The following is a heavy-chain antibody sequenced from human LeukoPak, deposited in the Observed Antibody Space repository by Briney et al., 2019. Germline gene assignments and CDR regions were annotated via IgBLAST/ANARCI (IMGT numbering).Heavy chain of an antibody. Sequence: GGSLRLSCAASGFTFSSYEMNWVRQAPGKGLEGVSYISRSGSHIYYADSVKGRHTISRHNAKNSLYVQMNSVRAEDTAVYYCAELGITMIGGVWGKGTTVTISS. CDR1: GFTFSSYE. CDR2: ISRSGSHI. CDR3: AELGITMIGGV. V-gene: IGHV3-48*03. J-gene: IGHJ6*04. D-gene: IGHD3-10*02.